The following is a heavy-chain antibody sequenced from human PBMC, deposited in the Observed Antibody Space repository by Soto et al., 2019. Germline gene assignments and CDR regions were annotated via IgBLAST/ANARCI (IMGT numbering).Heavy chain of an antibody. J-gene: IGHJ6*02. CDR3: AHHGYYSYGMEV. CDR2: IYSHDDK. Sequence: ESGPTLVNPTQTLTLTCTFSGFSLSTSGVGVGWIRQPPGKALEWLALIYSHDDKRYSPSLKSRLTITKDTSKNQVVLNMSNMDPVGNGLYYCAHHGYYSYGMEVWGQGTTVNVPS. V-gene: IGHV2-5*01. CDR1: GFSLSTSGVG.